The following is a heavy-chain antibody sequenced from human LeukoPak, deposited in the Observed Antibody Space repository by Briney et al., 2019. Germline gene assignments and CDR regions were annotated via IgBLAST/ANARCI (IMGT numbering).Heavy chain of an antibody. J-gene: IGHJ4*02. V-gene: IGHV4-31*03. CDR2: IYYSGST. D-gene: IGHD6-19*01. CDR3: AWLSSRWYFSPDY. Sequence: PSETLSLTCTVSGGSISSGGYYWSWIRQHPGKGLEWIGYIYYSGSTYYNPSLKSRVTISVDTSKNQFSLKLSSVTAADTAVYYCAWLSSRWYFSPDYWGQGTLVTVSS. CDR1: GGSISSGGYY.